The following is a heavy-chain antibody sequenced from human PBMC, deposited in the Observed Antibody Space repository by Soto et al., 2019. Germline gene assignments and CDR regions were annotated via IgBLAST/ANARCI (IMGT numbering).Heavy chain of an antibody. J-gene: IGHJ6*02. CDR1: GFTFDDYA. Sequence: PVGSLRLSCAASGFTFDDYAMHWVRQAPGKGLEWVSLISWDGGSTYYADSVKGRFTISRDNSKNSLYLQMNSLRAEDTALYYCAKDISTPNYYYYGMDVWGQGTTVTVSS. V-gene: IGHV3-43D*04. CDR3: AKDISTPNYYYYGMDV. CDR2: ISWDGGST.